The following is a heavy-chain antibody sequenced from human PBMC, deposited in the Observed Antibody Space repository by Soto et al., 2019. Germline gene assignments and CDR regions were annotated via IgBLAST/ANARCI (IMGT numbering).Heavy chain of an antibody. J-gene: IGHJ4*02. Sequence: GASVKVSCKVSGYTLTELSMHWVRQAPGKGLEWMGGFDPEDGETIYAQKFQGRVTMTEDTSTDTAYMELSSLGSEDTAVYYCATAFLVEMATFPTDYWGQGTLVTVSS. CDR3: ATAFLVEMATFPTDY. CDR2: FDPEDGET. V-gene: IGHV1-24*01. CDR1: GYTLTELS. D-gene: IGHD5-12*01.